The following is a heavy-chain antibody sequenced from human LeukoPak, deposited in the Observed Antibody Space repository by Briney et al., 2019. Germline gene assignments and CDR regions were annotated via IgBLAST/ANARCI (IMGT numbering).Heavy chain of an antibody. CDR3: ARTYYVPYYYGSGSYRGAFDY. J-gene: IGHJ4*02. V-gene: IGHV4-4*02. Sequence: SETLSLTCAVSGGSISSSNWWSWVRQPPGKGLEWIGEIYHSGSTNYNPSLKSRVTISVDKSKNQFSLKLSSVTAADTAVYYCARTYYVPYYYGSGSYRGAFDYWGQGTLVTVSS. D-gene: IGHD3-10*01. CDR1: GGSISSSNW. CDR2: IYHSGST.